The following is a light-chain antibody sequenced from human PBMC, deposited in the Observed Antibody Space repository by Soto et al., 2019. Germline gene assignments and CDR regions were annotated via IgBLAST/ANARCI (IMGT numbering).Light chain of an antibody. CDR1: QNVGTF. Sequence: VLTQSPATLSLSPGERATLSCRASQNVGTFLAWYQQKPGQAPRLLIYGASSRATGIPDRFSGSGSGTDFTLTISRLEPEDFAVYYCQQYGSSPRTFGQGTKVDIK. J-gene: IGKJ1*01. CDR3: QQYGSSPRT. V-gene: IGKV3-20*01. CDR2: GAS.